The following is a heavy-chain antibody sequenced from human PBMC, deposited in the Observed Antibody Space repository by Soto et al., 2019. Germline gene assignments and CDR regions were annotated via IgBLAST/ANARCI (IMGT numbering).Heavy chain of an antibody. CDR2: FYPGDSTS. CDR1: GYSFISYW. J-gene: IGHJ3*02. V-gene: IGHV5-51*01. D-gene: IGHD2-2*03. Sequence: LKISCKTSGYSFISYWVAWVRQKPGKGLEWMGTFYPGDSTSTYSPSFQGQVTISVDKSISTAYLHLGSLKASDTAMYYCARIIGYCRNNDCSWTFDIWGQGTTVTVSS. CDR3: ARIIGYCRNNDCSWTFDI.